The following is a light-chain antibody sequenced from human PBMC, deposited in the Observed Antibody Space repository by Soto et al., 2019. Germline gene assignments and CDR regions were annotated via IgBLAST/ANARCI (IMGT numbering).Light chain of an antibody. J-gene: IGLJ1*01. V-gene: IGLV2-14*01. CDR3: GSYTGSIYV. CDR2: EVS. CDR1: SSDVGGYKF. Sequence: QSVLTQPASVSGSPGQSITISCTGTSSDVGGYKFVSWYQQHPGTAPKLMIYEVSSRPSGVSSRFSGSKSGNTASLTISGLQAEDEADYFCGSYTGSIYVFGNGTKVTVL.